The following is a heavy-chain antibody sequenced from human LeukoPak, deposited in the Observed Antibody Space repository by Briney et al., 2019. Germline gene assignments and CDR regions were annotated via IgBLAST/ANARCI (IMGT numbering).Heavy chain of an antibody. V-gene: IGHV4-59*01. J-gene: IGHJ4*02. CDR3: ARAVVPAASFDY. CDR1: GGSISSYY. CDR2: IYYSGST. D-gene: IGHD2-2*01. Sequence: PSETLSLTCTVSGGSISSYYWSWIRQPPGKGLEWIGYIYYSGSTNYNPSLKSRVTISVDTSKNQFSLKLSSVTADDTAVYYCARAVVPAASFDYWGQGTLVTVSS.